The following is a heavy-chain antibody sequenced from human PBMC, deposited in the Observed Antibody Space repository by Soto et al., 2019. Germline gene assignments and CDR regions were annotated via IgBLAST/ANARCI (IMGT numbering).Heavy chain of an antibody. CDR3: ASLAPGGSGSYYSGYSFDF. CDR1: GGSISSSSYY. D-gene: IGHD3-10*01. CDR2: IYYSGST. Sequence: TSETLSLTCTVSGGSISSSSYYWGWIRQPPGKGLEWIGSIYYSGSTYYNPSLKSRVTISVDTSKNQFSLKLSSVTAADTAVYYCASLAPGGSGSYYSGYSFDFWSQGSLVTVSS. J-gene: IGHJ4*02. V-gene: IGHV4-39*01.